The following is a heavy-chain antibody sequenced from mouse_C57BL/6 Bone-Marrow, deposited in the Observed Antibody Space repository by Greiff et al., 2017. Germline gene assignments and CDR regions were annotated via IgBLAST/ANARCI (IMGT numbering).Heavy chain of an antibody. V-gene: IGHV1-85*01. D-gene: IGHD1-1*01. CDR3: ARGTITTVVYWYFDV. Sequence: VQLVESGPELVKPGASVKLSCKASGYTFTSYDINWVKQRPGQGLEWIGWIYPRDGSTKYNEKFKGKATLTVDTSSSTAYMELHSLTSEDSAVYFCARGTITTVVYWYFDVWGTGTTVTVSS. CDR1: GYTFTSYD. J-gene: IGHJ1*03. CDR2: IYPRDGST.